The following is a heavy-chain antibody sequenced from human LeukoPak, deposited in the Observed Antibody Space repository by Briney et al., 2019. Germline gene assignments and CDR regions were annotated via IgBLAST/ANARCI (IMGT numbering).Heavy chain of an antibody. D-gene: IGHD6-19*01. V-gene: IGHV1-18*01. CDR3: ARTVGGTAGWAY. CDR1: GYTFTTYG. CDR2: ISGANGNT. Sequence: VASVKVSCKASGYTFTTYGLSWVRQAPGQGLEWMGWISGANGNTKYAQKVQGRVTMTTDTFTSTAYMDLRSLRSDDTAVYYCARTVGGTAGWAYWGQGTLVTVSS. J-gene: IGHJ4*02.